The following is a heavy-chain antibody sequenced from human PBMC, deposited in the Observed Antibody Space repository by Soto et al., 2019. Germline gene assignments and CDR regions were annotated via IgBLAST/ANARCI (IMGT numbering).Heavy chain of an antibody. CDR2: INAGNGNT. Sequence: GASVKVFCKASGYTFTSYAMHWVRQAPGQRLEWMGWINAGNGNTKYSQKFQGRVTITRDTSASTAYMELSSLRSEDTAVYYCARERAGSTYYFDYWGHGTLVTVSS. CDR1: GYTFTSYA. V-gene: IGHV1-3*01. CDR3: ARERAGSTYYFDY. D-gene: IGHD3-10*01. J-gene: IGHJ4*01.